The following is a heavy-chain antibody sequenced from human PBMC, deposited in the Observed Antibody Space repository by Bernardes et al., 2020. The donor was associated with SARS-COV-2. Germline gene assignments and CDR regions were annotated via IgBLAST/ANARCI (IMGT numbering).Heavy chain of an antibody. V-gene: IGHV4-39*01. D-gene: IGHD3-10*01. CDR2: IYHSGTT. CDR3: ARRRSYSGSGRDFDY. Sequence: SETLSLTCTVSAGSISSSTYYWGWIRQPPGKGLEWIGTIYHSGTTYYNPSLKSRVTISVNMSKNQFSLKLSSVTAADTAVYYCARRRSYSGSGRDFDYWGQGNLVTVSS. CDR1: AGSISSSTYY. J-gene: IGHJ4*02.